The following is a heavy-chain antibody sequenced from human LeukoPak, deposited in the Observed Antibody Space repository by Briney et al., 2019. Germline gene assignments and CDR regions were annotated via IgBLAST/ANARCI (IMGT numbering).Heavy chain of an antibody. CDR1: GYTFTSYG. CDR2: ISAYNGNT. Sequence: ASVKVSCKASGYTFTSYGISWVRQAPGQGLEWMGWISAYNGNTNYAQKLQGRVTMTTDTSTSTAYMELRSLRSDDTAVYYGARDPYYDFWSGYYLDGYFQHWGQGTLVTVSS. D-gene: IGHD3-3*01. J-gene: IGHJ1*01. CDR3: ARDPYYDFWSGYYLDGYFQH. V-gene: IGHV1-18*01.